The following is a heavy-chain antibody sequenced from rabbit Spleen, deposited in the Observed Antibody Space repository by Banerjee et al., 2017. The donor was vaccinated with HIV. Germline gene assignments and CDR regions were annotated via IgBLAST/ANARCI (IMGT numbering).Heavy chain of an antibody. CDR3: TRGTGFRRDWLDL. V-gene: IGHV1S45*01. D-gene: IGHD3-1*01. Sequence: QEQLEESGGDLVKPGASLTLTCIASGVSFSGNSYMCWVRQAPGKGLELIACILTGDGRTWYASWAKGQFTISKTSSTRVTLQMTSLTAADTATYFCTRGTGFRRDWLDLWGQGTLVTVS. CDR2: ILTGDGRT. CDR1: GVSFSGNSY. J-gene: IGHJ5*01.